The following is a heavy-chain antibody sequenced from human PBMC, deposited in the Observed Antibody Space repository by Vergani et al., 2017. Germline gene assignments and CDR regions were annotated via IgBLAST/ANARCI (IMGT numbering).Heavy chain of an antibody. V-gene: IGHV1-2*02. J-gene: IGHJ4*02. D-gene: IGHD5-18*01. CDR3: ARVRAYRSYGPLFDY. Sequence: QVQLVQSGAEVKKPGASVKVSCKASGYTFTGYYMHWVRQAPGQGLEWMGWINPNSGGTNYAQKFQGRVTMTRDTSISTAYMELSRLRSDETAVYYCARVRAYRSYGPLFDYWGQGTLVTVSS. CDR2: INPNSGGT. CDR1: GYTFTGYY.